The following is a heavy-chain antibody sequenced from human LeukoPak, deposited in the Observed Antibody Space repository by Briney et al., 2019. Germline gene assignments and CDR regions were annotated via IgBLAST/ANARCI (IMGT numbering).Heavy chain of an antibody. CDR3: ARDRRAYSSSFSNWFDP. J-gene: IGHJ5*02. V-gene: IGHV3-30*04. CDR1: GFTFSSYA. D-gene: IGHD6-13*01. Sequence: GGSLRLSCAASGFTFSSYAMHWVRQAPGKGLEWVAVISKDGRNKYYADSVKGRFTISRDNSNNTLYLQMNSLRADDTAVYYCARDRRAYSSSFSNWFDPWGQGTLVTVSS. CDR2: ISKDGRNK.